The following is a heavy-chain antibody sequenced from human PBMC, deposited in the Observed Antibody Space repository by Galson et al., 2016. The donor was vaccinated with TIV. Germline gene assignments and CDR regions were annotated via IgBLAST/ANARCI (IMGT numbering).Heavy chain of an antibody. CDR1: GLIFSSNY. V-gene: IGHV3-66*02. CDR3: ARDRRHCGNECYLYYYYGMDV. D-gene: IGHD2-21*01. J-gene: IGHJ6*02. Sequence: SLRLSCAASGLIFSSNYMSWVRQAPGKGLEWVSLISSGGTTSYADPVRGRITIPRDNSNNLVYLQMNNLRPEDTAVYYCARDRRHCGNECYLYYYYGMDVWGQGATVTVSS. CDR2: ISSGGTT.